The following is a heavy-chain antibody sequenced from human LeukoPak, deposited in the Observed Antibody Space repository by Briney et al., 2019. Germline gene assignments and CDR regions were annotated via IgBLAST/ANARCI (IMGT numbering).Heavy chain of an antibody. D-gene: IGHD6-19*01. Sequence: GGSLRLPCAASGFTFSSYWMHWVRQAPGKGLVWVSRINSDGSSTSYADSVKGRFTISRDNAKNTLYLQMNSLRAEDTAIFSCARRQYTSGWFGSLDYWGQGILVTVSS. J-gene: IGHJ4*02. CDR1: GFTFSSYW. V-gene: IGHV3-74*01. CDR3: ARRQYTSGWFGSLDY. CDR2: INSDGSST.